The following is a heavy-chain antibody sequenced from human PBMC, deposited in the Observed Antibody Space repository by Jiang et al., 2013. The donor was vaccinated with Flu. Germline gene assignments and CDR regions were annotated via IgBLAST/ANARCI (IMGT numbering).Heavy chain of an antibody. Sequence: VQLLESGGGVVQPGRSLRLSCAASGFIFSYYAMHWVRQAPGKGLEWVAVISYDGSNKYYADSVKGRFTISRDNSKNTLYLQMNSLRAEDTAVYYCARDLYYFDYWGQGTLVTVSS. CDR2: ISYDGSNK. CDR1: GFIFSYYA. V-gene: IGHV3-30-3*01. J-gene: IGHJ4*02. CDR3: ARDLYYFDY.